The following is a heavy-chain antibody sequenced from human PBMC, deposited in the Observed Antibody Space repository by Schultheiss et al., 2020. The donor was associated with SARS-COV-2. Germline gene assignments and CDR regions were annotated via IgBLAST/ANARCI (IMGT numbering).Heavy chain of an antibody. D-gene: IGHD1-7*01. J-gene: IGHJ4*02. CDR1: GGSISSYY. CDR2: INHSGST. Sequence: SQTLSLTCTVSGGSISSYYWSWIRQPPGKGLEWIGEINHSGSTNYNPSLKSRVTISVDTSKNQFSLKLSSVTAADTAVYYCARGLQAGTIAFDYWGQGTLVTVSS. V-gene: IGHV4-34*01. CDR3: ARGLQAGTIAFDY.